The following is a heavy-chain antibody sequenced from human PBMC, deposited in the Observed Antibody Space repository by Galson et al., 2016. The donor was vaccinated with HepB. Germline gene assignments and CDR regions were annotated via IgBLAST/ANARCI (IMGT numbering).Heavy chain of an antibody. CDR1: GFTVISNY. CDR3: AGDADYYGMDV. Sequence: SLRLSCAASGFTVISNYMTWVRQAPGKGLEWVSVVYSGGSTYYADSVKGRFTISRDNSKNTLYLQMNSLRAEDTAMYYCAGDADYYGMDVWGQGTTVTVSS. J-gene: IGHJ6*02. CDR2: VYSGGST. V-gene: IGHV3-53*01.